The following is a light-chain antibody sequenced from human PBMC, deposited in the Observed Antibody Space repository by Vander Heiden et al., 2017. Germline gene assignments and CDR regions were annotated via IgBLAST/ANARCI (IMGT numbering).Light chain of an antibody. J-gene: IGKJ5*01. CDR1: QDISNY. Sequence: DMQHTHYPSSLSASVGDRVTITCQASQDISNYLNWYQLKPGKAPKLLICEASNLETGVPSRFSGSGSGTDFTLTISSLQPEDIATYYCQQYDNVRTFGQGTRLEIK. CDR3: QQYDNVRT. V-gene: IGKV1-33*01. CDR2: EAS.